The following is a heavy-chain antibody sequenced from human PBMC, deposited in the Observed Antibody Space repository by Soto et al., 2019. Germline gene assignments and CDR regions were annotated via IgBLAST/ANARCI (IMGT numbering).Heavy chain of an antibody. Sequence: PPQTLSPACTLSGGSISSGGYYWGWIRQHPGKGLEWIGYIYDSGSTYYNPSLKSRVTISVDTSKNQFSLKLSSVTAADTAVYYCARSDYYDSSRAFDSWGRGPLVTVS. CDR1: GGSISSGGYY. CDR3: ARSDYYDSSRAFDS. CDR2: IYDSGST. J-gene: IGHJ4*02. V-gene: IGHV4-31*03. D-gene: IGHD3-22*01.